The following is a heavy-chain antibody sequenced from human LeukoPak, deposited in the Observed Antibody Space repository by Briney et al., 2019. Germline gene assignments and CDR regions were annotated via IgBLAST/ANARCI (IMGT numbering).Heavy chain of an antibody. Sequence: PGGSLRLSCAASGFTFSSYWMSWVRQAPGKGLEWVANIKQDGSEKYYVDSVKGRFTISRDNAKNSLYLQMNSLRAEDTAVYYCAAAAVAGRNWFDPWGQGTLVTVSS. CDR2: IKQDGSEK. CDR1: GFTFSSYW. D-gene: IGHD6-19*01. V-gene: IGHV3-7*01. J-gene: IGHJ5*02. CDR3: AAAAVAGRNWFDP.